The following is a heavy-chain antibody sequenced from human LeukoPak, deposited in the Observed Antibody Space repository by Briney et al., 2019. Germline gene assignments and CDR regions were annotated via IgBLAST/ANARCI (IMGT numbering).Heavy chain of an antibody. Sequence: SETLSLTCTVSGGSISSGGYYWSWIRQHPGKGLEWIGYIHYSGSTYYNPSLKSRVTISVDTSKNQFSLKLSSVTAADTAVYYCAIGGYSYGFDYWGQGTLVTVSS. D-gene: IGHD5-18*01. CDR2: IHYSGST. V-gene: IGHV4-31*03. J-gene: IGHJ4*02. CDR3: AIGGYSYGFDY. CDR1: GGSISSGGYY.